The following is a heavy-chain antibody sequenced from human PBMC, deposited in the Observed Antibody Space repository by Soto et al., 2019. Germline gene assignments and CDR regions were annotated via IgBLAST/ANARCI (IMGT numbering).Heavy chain of an antibody. J-gene: IGHJ4*02. V-gene: IGHV3-23*01. Sequence: EVQVLESGGDLVQPGGSLRLSCAASGFTFSTYAMNWVRQAPGKGLEWVSSISDNGARTYYAESVKGRLSISRDTSKNTLYLQMNSLRADATAVYYCAKSRGRYSGHEYGSYFDQWGQGTLVIVSS. CDR2: ISDNGART. CDR1: GFTFSTYA. D-gene: IGHD5-12*01. CDR3: AKSRGRYSGHEYGSYFDQ.